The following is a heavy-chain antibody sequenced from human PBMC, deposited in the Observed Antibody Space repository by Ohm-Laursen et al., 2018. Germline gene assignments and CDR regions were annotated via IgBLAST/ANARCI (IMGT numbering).Heavy chain of an antibody. CDR3: ARITAGPDYFDY. CDR2: IDWDDDR. CDR1: GFSLSTNTMC. J-gene: IGHJ4*02. Sequence: TQTLTLTGTFSGFSLSTNTMCVNWIRQSPGKALEWLARIDWDDDRYYSASLKTRLTISKDTSKNQVVLTMTNMDPVDTATYYCARITAGPDYFDYWGQGTLVTVSS. V-gene: IGHV2-70*11.